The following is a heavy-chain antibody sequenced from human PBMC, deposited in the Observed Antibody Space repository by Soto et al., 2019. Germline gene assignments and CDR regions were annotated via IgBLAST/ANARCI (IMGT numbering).Heavy chain of an antibody. CDR2: TKDNAYSYTT. D-gene: IGHD3-10*01. J-gene: IGHJ4*02. Sequence: EVHLVESGGYLVQPGGSLRLSCAASGLSLSGVFIDWVRQAPGKGLEWFGLTKDNAYSYTTEYAACVKGRFTISRDDSRTSVFRQMGSHKKEDTAVSCGASYRGVFCYWGQGSLFTVSS. CDR3: ASYRGVFCY. CDR1: GLSLSGVF. V-gene: IGHV3-72*01.